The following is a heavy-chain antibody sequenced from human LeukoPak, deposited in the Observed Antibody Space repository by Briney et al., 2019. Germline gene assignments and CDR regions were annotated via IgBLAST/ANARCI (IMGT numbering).Heavy chain of an antibody. CDR2: ISSSSSYI. J-gene: IGHJ3*02. V-gene: IGHV3-21*01. D-gene: IGHD5-18*01. Sequence: PGGSLRLSCAASGFTFSSYSMNWVRQAPGKGLEWVSSISSSSSYIYYADSVKGRFTISRDNAKNSLYLQMNSLRAEDTAVYYCARGLPRGGYNFGLGAFDIWGQGTMVTVYS. CDR3: ARGLPRGGYNFGLGAFDI. CDR1: GFTFSSYS.